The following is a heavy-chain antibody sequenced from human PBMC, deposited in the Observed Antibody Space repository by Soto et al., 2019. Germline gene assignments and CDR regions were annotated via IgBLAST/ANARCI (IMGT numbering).Heavy chain of an antibody. CDR2: ITPIFGTA. J-gene: IGHJ4*02. V-gene: IGHV1-69*06. CDR3: ATETLNYYDSSGYYYRFDY. CDR1: GGTFSSYA. D-gene: IGHD3-22*01. Sequence: SVKVSCKASGGTFSSYAISWVRQAPGQGLEWMGGITPIFGTANYAQKFQGRVTITADKSTSTAYMELSSLRSEDTAVYYCATETLNYYDSSGYYYRFDYWGQGTLVTVSS.